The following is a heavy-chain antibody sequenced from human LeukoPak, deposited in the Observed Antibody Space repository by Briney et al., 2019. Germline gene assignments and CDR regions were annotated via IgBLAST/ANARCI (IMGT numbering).Heavy chain of an antibody. Sequence: SETLSLTCAVYGGSFSGYYWSWIRQPPGKGLEWIGEINHSGSTNYNPSLKSRVTISVDTSKNQFSLKLSSVAAADTAVYYCARTYYGPRRVAFDIWGQGTMVTVSS. D-gene: IGHD3-10*01. CDR3: ARTYYGPRRVAFDI. V-gene: IGHV4-34*01. CDR2: INHSGST. CDR1: GGSFSGYY. J-gene: IGHJ3*02.